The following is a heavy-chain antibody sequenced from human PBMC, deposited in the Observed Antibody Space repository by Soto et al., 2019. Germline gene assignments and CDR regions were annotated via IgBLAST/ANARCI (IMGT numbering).Heavy chain of an antibody. J-gene: IGHJ4*02. CDR2: IYYSGST. Sequence: XTLSLPCTVSGGSLSSYYWSWIRQPPGKGLELIGYIYYSGSTNYNPSLKSRVTVSVDTSKNQCSLKLSYVTAADPAVYYCARGIHYYDSSGYYFWGQGTLATVSS. V-gene: IGHV4-59*01. CDR3: ARGIHYYDSSGYYF. CDR1: GGSLSSYY. D-gene: IGHD3-22*01.